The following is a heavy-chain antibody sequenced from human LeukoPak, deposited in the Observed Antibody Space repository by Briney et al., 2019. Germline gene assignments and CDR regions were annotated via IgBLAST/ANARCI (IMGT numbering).Heavy chain of an antibody. V-gene: IGHV3-13*01. Sequence: GGSLRLSCAASGFTFSSYDMHWVRQATGKGLEWVSAIGTAGDTYYPGSVKGRFTISRENAKNSLYLQMNSLRAEDTAVYYCARGGYSSGWSWDYWGQGTLATVSS. J-gene: IGHJ4*02. CDR3: ARGGYSSGWSWDY. D-gene: IGHD6-19*01. CDR1: GFTFSSYD. CDR2: IGTAGDT.